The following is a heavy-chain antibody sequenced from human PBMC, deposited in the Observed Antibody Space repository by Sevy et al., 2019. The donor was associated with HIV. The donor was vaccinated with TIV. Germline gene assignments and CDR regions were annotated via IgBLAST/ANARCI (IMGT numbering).Heavy chain of an antibody. V-gene: IGHV3-30-3*01. D-gene: IGHD4-17*01. CDR3: ARDQHDYGGNLRTGWFDP. Sequence: GGSLRLSCAASGFTFSSYAMHWVRQAPGKGLEWVAVISYDGSNKYYADSVKGRFTISRDNSKSTLYLQMNSLRAEDTAVYYSARDQHDYGGNLRTGWFDPWGQGTLVTVSS. CDR1: GFTFSSYA. J-gene: IGHJ5*02. CDR2: ISYDGSNK.